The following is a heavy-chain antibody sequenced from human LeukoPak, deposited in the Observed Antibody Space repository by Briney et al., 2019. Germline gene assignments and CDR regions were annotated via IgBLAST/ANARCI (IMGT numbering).Heavy chain of an antibody. J-gene: IGHJ6*03. CDR2: IYYSGST. CDR3: ARTASGSSWDYYYYMDV. CDR1: GGSISSYY. Sequence: SETLSLTCTVSGGSISSYYWSWIRQPPGKGLEWIGYIYYSGSTNYNPSLKSRVTISVDTSKNQFSLKLSSVTAADTAVYYCARTASGSSWDYYYYMDVWGKGTTVTVSS. V-gene: IGHV4-59*01. D-gene: IGHD6-13*01.